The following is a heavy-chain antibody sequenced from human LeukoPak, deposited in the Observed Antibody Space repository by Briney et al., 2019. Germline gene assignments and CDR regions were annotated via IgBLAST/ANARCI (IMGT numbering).Heavy chain of an antibody. V-gene: IGHV3-23*01. CDR3: AKVYGSGSSDFDYYYGMDV. CDR1: AFTFSSYA. J-gene: IGHJ6*02. D-gene: IGHD3-10*01. CDR2: ISGSGGNT. Sequence: GGSLRLSCAASAFTFSSYAMSWVRQAPGKGLEWVSAISGSGGNTYYADSVKGRFTISRDNSKNTLYLQMNSLRAEDTAVYYCAKVYGSGSSDFDYYYGMDVWGQGTTVTVSS.